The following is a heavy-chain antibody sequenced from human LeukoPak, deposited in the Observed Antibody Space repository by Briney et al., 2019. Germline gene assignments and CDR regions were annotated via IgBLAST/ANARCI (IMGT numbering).Heavy chain of an antibody. Sequence: PPGGSLRLSCAASGFTFSTHGLHWVRQAPGKGLEWVAFIRYDGNNKHYADSVKGRFTISRDNSKKTLYLQMDSLRTEDTALYYCAKDTYSSSPCALYWGQGTLVTVSS. J-gene: IGHJ4*02. V-gene: IGHV3-30*02. CDR1: GFTFSTHG. D-gene: IGHD6-13*01. CDR2: IRYDGNNK. CDR3: AKDTYSSSPCALY.